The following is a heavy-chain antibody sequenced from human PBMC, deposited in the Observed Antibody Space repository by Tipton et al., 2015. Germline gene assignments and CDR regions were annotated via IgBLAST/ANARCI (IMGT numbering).Heavy chain of an antibody. J-gene: IGHJ6*02. CDR2: INHTGST. CDR3: ARLGIPEGGMDV. CDR1: GGSVSSGSYY. V-gene: IGHV4-61*01. Sequence: TLSLTCTVSGGSVSSGSYYWTWIRQPPGKGLEWIGEINHTGSTKYTPSLKSRVFISVDTSKKQFSLRLSSMTAADTAVYYCARLGIPEGGMDVWGQGTTVIVSS. D-gene: IGHD1-14*01.